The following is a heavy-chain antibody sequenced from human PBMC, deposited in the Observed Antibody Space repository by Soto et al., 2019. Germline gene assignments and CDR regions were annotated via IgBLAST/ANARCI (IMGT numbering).Heavy chain of an antibody. Sequence: XASLRLSCAASGFTFSSYGVHWVRQAPGKGLEWVAVIWYDGSNKYYADSVKGRFTISRDNSKNTLYLQMNSLRAEDTAVYYCARDTVTYYDILTGNYGMDVWGQGTTVTVSS. V-gene: IGHV3-33*01. D-gene: IGHD3-9*01. CDR2: IWYDGSNK. CDR3: ARDTVTYYDILTGNYGMDV. CDR1: GFTFSSYG. J-gene: IGHJ6*02.